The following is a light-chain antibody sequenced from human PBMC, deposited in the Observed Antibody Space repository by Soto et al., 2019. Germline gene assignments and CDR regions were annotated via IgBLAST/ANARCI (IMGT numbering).Light chain of an antibody. J-gene: IGKJ4*01. CDR2: AAS. CDR3: QQYYSYPSLT. CDR1: QGISSY. Sequence: GGRVTITCRASQGISSYLAWYQQKPGKAPKLLIYAASTLQSGVPSRFSGSGSGTDFTLTISCLQSEDFATYYCQQYYSYPSLTFGGGTKVDIK. V-gene: IGKV1-8*01.